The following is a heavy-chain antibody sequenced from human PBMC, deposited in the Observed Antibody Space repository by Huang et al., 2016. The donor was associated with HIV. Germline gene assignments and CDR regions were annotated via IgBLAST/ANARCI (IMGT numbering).Heavy chain of an antibody. CDR1: GLSVSGNY. J-gene: IGHJ6*02. CDR3: ATFTIFGVDKGV. V-gene: IGHV3-53*01. Sequence: EVQVVESGGGLTQPGGSLRLSCVVSGLSVSGNYMTWVRQAPGKGLGWIALFENGDDTFYADSVKGRFTISRDNSRNTVFLQMNSLRAEDTAVYYCATFTIFGVDKGVWGQGTTVTVSS. D-gene: IGHD3-3*01. CDR2: FENGDDT.